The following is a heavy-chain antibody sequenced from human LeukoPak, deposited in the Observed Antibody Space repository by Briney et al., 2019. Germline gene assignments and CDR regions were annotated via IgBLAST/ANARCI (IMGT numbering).Heavy chain of an antibody. CDR2: ISAYNGNT. V-gene: IGHV1-18*04. Sequence: ASVKVSCKTSGYTFTGYYLHWVRQAPGQGLEWMGWISAYNGNTNYAQKLQGRVTMTTDTSTSTAYMELRSLRSDDTAVYYCARKPSGSYRRADAFDIWGQGTMVTVSS. CDR1: GYTFTGYY. J-gene: IGHJ3*02. CDR3: ARKPSGSYRRADAFDI. D-gene: IGHD1-26*01.